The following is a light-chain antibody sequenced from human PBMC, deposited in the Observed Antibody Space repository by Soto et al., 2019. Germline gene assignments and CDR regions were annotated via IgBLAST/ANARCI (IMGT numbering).Light chain of an antibody. CDR2: EDY. J-gene: IGLJ1*01. CDR1: KLGDKF. Sequence: SYELTQPPSVSVSPGQTASITCSGDKLGDKFACWYQQKPGQSPVLVIYEDYKRPSGIPERFSGSNSGNTATLTISDTQAMDEADYYCQAWDINTAVFGTGTNLTVL. CDR3: QAWDINTAV. V-gene: IGLV3-1*01.